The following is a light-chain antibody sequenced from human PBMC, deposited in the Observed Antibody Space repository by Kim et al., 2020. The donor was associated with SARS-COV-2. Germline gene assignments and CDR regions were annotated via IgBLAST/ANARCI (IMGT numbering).Light chain of an antibody. CDR3: QQCDSWPLT. Sequence: GPPGERAPLSCRASQSVGNNLAWYQHKPGQAPRLLIYGVSTRATGIPARFSGSGSGTEFTLTISSLQSEDFAVYYCQQCDSWPLTFGGGTKVDIK. V-gene: IGKV3D-15*01. J-gene: IGKJ4*01. CDR2: GVS. CDR1: QSVGNN.